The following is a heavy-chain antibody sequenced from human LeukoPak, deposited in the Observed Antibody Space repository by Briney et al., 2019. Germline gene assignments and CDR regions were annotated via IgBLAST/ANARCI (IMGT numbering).Heavy chain of an antibody. CDR1: GGSISSGSYY. CDR3: ARGYCSSTSCYGGYMDV. J-gene: IGHJ6*03. CDR2: IYTSGST. D-gene: IGHD2-2*01. V-gene: IGHV4-61*02. Sequence: SETLSLTCTVSGGSISSGSYYWSWIRQPAGKGLEWIGRIYTSGSTNYNPSLKSRVTISVDTSKNQFSLKLSSVTAADTAVYYCARGYCSSTSCYGGYMDVWGKGTTVTVSS.